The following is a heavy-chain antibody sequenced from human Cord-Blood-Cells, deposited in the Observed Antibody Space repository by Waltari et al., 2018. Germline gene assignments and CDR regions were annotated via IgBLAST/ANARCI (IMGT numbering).Heavy chain of an antibody. CDR2: IYTSGST. D-gene: IGHD6-13*01. Sequence: QVQLQESGPGLVKPSQTLSPTCTVSGGSISSGSSYWRWIRPPAGKGLEWIGYIYTSGSTNYNPSLKSRVTISVDTSKNQFSLKLSSVTAADTAVYYCARDQGGSSSWYDAFDIWGQGTMVTVSS. J-gene: IGHJ3*02. CDR1: GGSISSGSSY. V-gene: IGHV4-61*09. CDR3: ARDQGGSSSWYDAFDI.